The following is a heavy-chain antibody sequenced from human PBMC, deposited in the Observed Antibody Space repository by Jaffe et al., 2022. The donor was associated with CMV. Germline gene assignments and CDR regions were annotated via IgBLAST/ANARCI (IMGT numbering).Heavy chain of an antibody. CDR1: GYTFTSYY. CDR2: INPSGGST. Sequence: QVQLVQSGAEVKKPGASVKVSCKASGYTFTSYYMHWVRQAPGQGLEWMGIINPSGGSTSYAQKFQGRVTMTRDTSTSTVYMELSSLRSEDTAVYYCARDPEGRDGYNGGAPGGWFDPWGQGTLVTVSS. CDR3: ARDPEGRDGYNGGAPGGWFDP. V-gene: IGHV1-46*01. J-gene: IGHJ5*02. D-gene: IGHD3-16*01.